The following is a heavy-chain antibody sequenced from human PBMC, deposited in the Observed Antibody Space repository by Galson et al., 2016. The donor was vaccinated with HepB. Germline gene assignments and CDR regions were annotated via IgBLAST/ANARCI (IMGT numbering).Heavy chain of an antibody. Sequence: SLRLSCAGSGFTFNNFAMNWVRQAPGKGLEWVSTASSIGGDTFYADSVKGRFTITIDKSKNTVYLKMNSLGAEDTAVYYCVRRGSSYHVFHFYGIVVWGKGTTVTVSS. J-gene: IGHJ6*04. CDR1: GFTFNNFA. CDR3: VRRGSSYHVFHFYGIVV. V-gene: IGHV3-23*01. D-gene: IGHD2-2*01. CDR2: ASSIGGDT.